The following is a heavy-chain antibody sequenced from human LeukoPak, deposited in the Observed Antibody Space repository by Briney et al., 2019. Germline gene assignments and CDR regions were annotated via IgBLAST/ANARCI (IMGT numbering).Heavy chain of an antibody. CDR3: VRNDGDNAFDI. V-gene: IGHV3-48*01. D-gene: IGHD4-17*01. CDR1: GFTFSTYS. J-gene: IGHJ3*02. Sequence: GGSLRLSCTASGFTFSTYSMNWVRQAPGKGLDWVSYISSSSGNMYYADSVKGRFTTSRDNAKNSLYMQMNNLRAEDTAVYYCVRNDGDNAFDIWGRGTKVTVSS. CDR2: ISSSSGNM.